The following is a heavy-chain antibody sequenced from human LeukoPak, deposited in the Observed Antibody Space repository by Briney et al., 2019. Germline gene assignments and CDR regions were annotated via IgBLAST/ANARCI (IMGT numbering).Heavy chain of an antibody. V-gene: IGHV1-69*04. Sequence: SVKVSCKASGGTFSSYAISWVRQAPGQGLEWMGRIIPILGIANYAQKFQGRVTITADKSTSTAYMELSSLRSEDTAVYYCARIAAMVNGFGAFDIWGHGAMVTVSS. J-gene: IGHJ3*02. CDR3: ARIAAMVNGFGAFDI. CDR1: GGTFSSYA. D-gene: IGHD5-18*01. CDR2: IIPILGIA.